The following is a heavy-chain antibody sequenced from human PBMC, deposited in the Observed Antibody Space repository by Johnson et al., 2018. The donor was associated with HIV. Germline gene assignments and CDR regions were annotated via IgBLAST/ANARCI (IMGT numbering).Heavy chain of an antibody. V-gene: IGHV3-74*01. CDR1: GFTISTFW. CDR3: ARDRLLWFRELWPHDAFDI. D-gene: IGHD3-10*01. CDR2: LRVDGSGS. Sequence: VQLVESGGALVQPVGSLRLSCEFPGFTISTFWMHLVRHVPGKGLMLVSRLRVDGSGSSYADSVEGRFTLSSDISRDTLSLKMNSLRVEDTALYYCARDRLLWFRELWPHDAFDIWGQGTMVTVSS. J-gene: IGHJ3*02.